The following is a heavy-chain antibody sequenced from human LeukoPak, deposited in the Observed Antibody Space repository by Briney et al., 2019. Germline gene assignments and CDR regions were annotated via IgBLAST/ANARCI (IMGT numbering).Heavy chain of an antibody. CDR2: IIPILGIG. Sequence: GASVKVSCKASVGTFSSYGISWGRQAPGQGPEWIGSIIPILGIGNYAQKFQGRVTITADKSTSTAYMELSSLRSEDTAVYYCARVKTIYGDYTYYFDYWGQGTLVTVSS. CDR3: ARVKTIYGDYTYYFDY. D-gene: IGHD4-17*01. V-gene: IGHV1-69*04. CDR1: VGTFSSYG. J-gene: IGHJ4*02.